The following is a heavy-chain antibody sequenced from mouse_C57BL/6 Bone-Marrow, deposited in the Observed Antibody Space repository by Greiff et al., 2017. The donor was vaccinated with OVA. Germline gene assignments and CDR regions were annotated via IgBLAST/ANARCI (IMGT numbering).Heavy chain of an antibody. CDR3: ARGSYDYDDYAMDY. CDR2: IDPSDSYT. V-gene: IGHV1-59*01. J-gene: IGHJ4*01. CDR1: GYTFTSYW. D-gene: IGHD2-4*01. Sequence: VKLQQPGAELVRPGTSVKLSCKASGYTFTSYWMHWVKQRPGQGLEWIGVIDPSDSYTNYNQKFKGKATLTVDTSSSTAYMQLSSLTSEDSAVYYCARGSYDYDDYAMDYWGQGTSVTVSS.